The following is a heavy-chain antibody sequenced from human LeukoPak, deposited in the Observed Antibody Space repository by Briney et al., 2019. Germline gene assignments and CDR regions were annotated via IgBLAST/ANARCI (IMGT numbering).Heavy chain of an antibody. CDR1: GFTFSSYA. CDR2: ISYGGSNK. Sequence: PGGSLRLSCAASGFTFSSYAMHWVRQAPGKGLEWVAVISYGGSNKYYADSVKGRFTISRDNSKNTLYLQMNSLRAEDTAVYYCARAKQQLVRGWFDPWGQGTLVTVSS. J-gene: IGHJ5*02. D-gene: IGHD6-13*01. V-gene: IGHV3-30*01. CDR3: ARAKQQLVRGWFDP.